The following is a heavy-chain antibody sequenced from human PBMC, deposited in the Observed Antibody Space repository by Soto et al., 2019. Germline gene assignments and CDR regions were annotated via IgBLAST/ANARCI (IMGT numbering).Heavy chain of an antibody. CDR3: VMVDNYVTPTPQDV. V-gene: IGHV1-18*01. D-gene: IGHD3-16*01. CDR2: ISPYTGNT. J-gene: IGHJ6*02. CDR1: GYIFVNYG. Sequence: QVQLVQSGDEVKKPGASVKVSCKASGYIFVNYGIAWVRQAPGQGLEWMGWISPYTGNTHSATKIQGRLTMTTVTSTSTAYMDLVSLTSDDTAVYYCVMVDNYVTPTPQDVWGQGTTVTVSS.